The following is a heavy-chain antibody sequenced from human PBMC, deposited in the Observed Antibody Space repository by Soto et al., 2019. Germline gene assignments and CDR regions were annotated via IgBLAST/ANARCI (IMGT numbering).Heavy chain of an antibody. D-gene: IGHD5-12*01. CDR3: ARRYSGYGDY. CDR2: IYFSGSA. Sequence: PSETLSLTCTVSGGSISPYYWSWIRQPPGKGLEWVGYIYFSGSANYNPSLKSRVTISVDTSKNQFSLKLSSVTAADTAVYYCARRYSGYGDYWGQGTLVTVSS. CDR1: GGSISPYY. J-gene: IGHJ4*02. V-gene: IGHV4-59*08.